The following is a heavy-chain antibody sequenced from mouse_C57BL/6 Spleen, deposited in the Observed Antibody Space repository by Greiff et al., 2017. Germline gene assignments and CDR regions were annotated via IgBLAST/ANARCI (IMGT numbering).Heavy chain of an antibody. V-gene: IGHV1-50*01. D-gene: IGHD2-1*01. CDR3: ARYYGNLYAMDY. J-gene: IGHJ4*01. CDR1: GYTFTSYW. Sequence: QVQLQQPGAELVKPGASVKLSCKASGYTFTSYWMQWVKQRPGQGLEWIGEIDPSDSYTNYNQKFKGKATLTVDTSSSTAYMQLSSLTSEDSAVYYCARYYGNLYAMDYWGQGTSVTVSS. CDR2: IDPSDSYT.